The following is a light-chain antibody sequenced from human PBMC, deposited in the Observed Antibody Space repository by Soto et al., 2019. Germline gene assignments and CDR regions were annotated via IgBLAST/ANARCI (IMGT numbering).Light chain of an antibody. Sequence: QSVLTQPPSAYGSPGQSVTISCTGTSSDVGGYNYVSWYQQHPGKAPKLMIYEVSKRPSGVPDRFSGSKSGNTASLTVSGLLAEDEADYYCSSHAGRNSYVFGTGTKVTVL. CDR2: EVS. CDR1: SSDVGGYNY. J-gene: IGLJ1*01. CDR3: SSHAGRNSYV. V-gene: IGLV2-8*01.